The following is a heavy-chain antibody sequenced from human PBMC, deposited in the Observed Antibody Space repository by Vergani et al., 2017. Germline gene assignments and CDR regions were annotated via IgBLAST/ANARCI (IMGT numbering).Heavy chain of an antibody. J-gene: IGHJ4*02. CDR3: VNGYYYDQSGLASFDY. CDR2: ISSDGSNK. CDR1: GFSFPGYA. V-gene: IGHV3-30*18. Sequence: QVQLVESGGGVVQPGGSLRLSCEASGFSFPGYAMSWVRPAPGKGLEWVAVISSDGSNKHYADSVKGRFTISRDNSQNTLYLQMDSLTAEDTAIYFCVNGYYYDQSGLASFDYWGQGTLVTVSS. D-gene: IGHD3-22*01.